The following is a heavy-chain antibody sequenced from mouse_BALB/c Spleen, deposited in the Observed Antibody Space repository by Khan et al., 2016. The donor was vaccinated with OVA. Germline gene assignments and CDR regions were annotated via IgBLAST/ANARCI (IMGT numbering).Heavy chain of an antibody. CDR3: ASGRLLLRYPDYFDY. Sequence: EVQLVESGPGLLKPSQSLSLTCTVTGYSITSDYAWNWIRQFPGNQLEWMAYIGYSGSTTYNPSLRSRISITRDTSKNQFFLQLNSVTTEDTAKYYGASGRLLLRYPDYFDYWGQGTTLTVSS. V-gene: IGHV3-2*02. CDR1: GYSITSDYA. J-gene: IGHJ2*01. CDR2: IGYSGST. D-gene: IGHD1-1*01.